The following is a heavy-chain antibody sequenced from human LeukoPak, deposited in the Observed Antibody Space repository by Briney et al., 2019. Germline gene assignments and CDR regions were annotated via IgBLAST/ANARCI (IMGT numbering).Heavy chain of an antibody. J-gene: IGHJ5*02. CDR2: IYYSGST. Sequence: SETLSLTCTVSGGSISSGGYYWRWIRLHPAKGLEWIGFIYYSGSTYYNPSLKSRITISLDTSKNQFSLKLSSVTAADTAVYYCARATGGAAAADFDPWGQGTLVTVSS. CDR1: GGSISSGGYY. V-gene: IGHV4-31*03. D-gene: IGHD6-13*01. CDR3: ARATGGAAAADFDP.